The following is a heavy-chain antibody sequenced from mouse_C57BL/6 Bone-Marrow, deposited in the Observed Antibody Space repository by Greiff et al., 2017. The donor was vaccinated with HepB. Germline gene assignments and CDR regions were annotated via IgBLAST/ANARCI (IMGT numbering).Heavy chain of an antibody. D-gene: IGHD2-2*01. CDR3: TTRGYDSAWFAY. Sequence: QLQQSGAELVRPGASVKLSCTASGFNIKDDYMHWVKQRPEQGLEWIGWIDPENGDTEYASKFQGKATITADTSSNTAYLQLSSLTSEDTAVYYCTTRGYDSAWFAYWGQGTLVTVSA. J-gene: IGHJ3*01. CDR2: IDPENGDT. V-gene: IGHV14-4*01. CDR1: GFNIKDDY.